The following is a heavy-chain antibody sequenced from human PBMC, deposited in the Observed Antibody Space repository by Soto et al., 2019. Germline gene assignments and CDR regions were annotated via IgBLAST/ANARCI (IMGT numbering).Heavy chain of an antibody. CDR1: GFTFSNYG. CDR3: ARDSTPHCSSTSCLFDF. Sequence: QVQLVESGGGVVQPGMSLRVSCAASGFTFSNYGMHWVRQAPGKGLEWVAVMWYDGSNKYYADSVKGRFTISRDNSKNPQSLQMNSLRAEDTAVYYCARDSTPHCSSTSCLFDFWGQGTLVTVSA. J-gene: IGHJ4*02. D-gene: IGHD2-2*01. V-gene: IGHV3-33*01. CDR2: MWYDGSNK.